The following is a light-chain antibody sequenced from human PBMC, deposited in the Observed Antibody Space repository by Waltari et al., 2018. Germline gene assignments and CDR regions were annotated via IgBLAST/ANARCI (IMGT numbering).Light chain of an antibody. Sequence: ESVLPQSPATLSLSPGDRATLACRASQSVRSYLAWYQQKPGQAPRLLIYDASNRATGIPARFSGSGSGTDFTLTISSLEPEDVAVYYCQQRSNWPLTFGGGTKVEI. V-gene: IGKV3-11*01. J-gene: IGKJ4*01. CDR3: QQRSNWPLT. CDR1: QSVRSY. CDR2: DAS.